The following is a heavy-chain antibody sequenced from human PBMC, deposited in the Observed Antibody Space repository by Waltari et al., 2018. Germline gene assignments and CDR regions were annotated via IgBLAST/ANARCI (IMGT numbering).Heavy chain of an antibody. Sequence: QVQLVESGGGVVQPWRSLRLSCAVSGFTFCSYGMHWVRQAPGKGLEWVSAIWFDGSSKYYADSVKGRFTISRDNSKNTLFLQMNSLRAEDTAMYYCAKDTGRYYYYMDVWGKGTTVTVSS. CDR1: GFTFCSYG. CDR2: IWFDGSSK. D-gene: IGHD4-17*01. J-gene: IGHJ6*03. CDR3: AKDTGRYYYYMDV. V-gene: IGHV3-30*18.